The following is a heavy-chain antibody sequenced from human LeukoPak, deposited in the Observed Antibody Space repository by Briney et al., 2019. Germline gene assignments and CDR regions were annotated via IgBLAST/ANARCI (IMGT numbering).Heavy chain of an antibody. CDR2: IYTSGST. CDR3: ARELEATVSTRFTRYYYYYMDV. D-gene: IGHD4-11*01. V-gene: IGHV4-4*07. J-gene: IGHJ6*03. CDR1: GGSISSYY. Sequence: PSETLSLTCTVSGGSISSYYWSWIRQPAGKGLEWIGRIYTSGSTNYNPSLKSRVTMSVDTSINQFSLKLSSVTAADTAVYYCARELEATVSTRFTRYYYYYMDVWGKGTTVTVSS.